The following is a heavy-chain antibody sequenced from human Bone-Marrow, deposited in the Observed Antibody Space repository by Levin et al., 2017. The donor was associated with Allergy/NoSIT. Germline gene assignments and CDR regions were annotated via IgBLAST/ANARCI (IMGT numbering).Heavy chain of an antibody. CDR2: IYYSGST. V-gene: IGHV4-59*01. CDR3: ARDTYYYDSSGYYYYYGMDV. D-gene: IGHD3-22*01. Sequence: SQTLSLPCTVSGGSISSSYWSWIRQPPGKGLEWIGYIYYSGSTNYNPSLKSRVTISVDTSKNQFSLKLSSVTAADTAVYYCARDTYYYDSSGYYYYYGMDVWGQGTTVTVSS. J-gene: IGHJ6*02. CDR1: GGSISSSY.